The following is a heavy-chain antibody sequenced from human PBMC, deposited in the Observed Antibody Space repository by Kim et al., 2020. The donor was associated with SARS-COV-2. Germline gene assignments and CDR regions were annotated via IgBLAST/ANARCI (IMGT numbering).Heavy chain of an antibody. CDR3: ARGFAGQCSGGSCYQNWFDP. Sequence: GGSLRLSCAASGFTVSSSWMHWVRQAPGTGLVWVARINTDGSSTSYGDSVKGRFTISRDDAKNTLYLEINSLRAEDSALYYCARGFAGQCSGGSCYQNWFDPWGQGTLVTVSS. CDR2: INTDGSST. J-gene: IGHJ5*02. V-gene: IGHV3-74*01. D-gene: IGHD2-15*01. CDR1: GFTVSSSW.